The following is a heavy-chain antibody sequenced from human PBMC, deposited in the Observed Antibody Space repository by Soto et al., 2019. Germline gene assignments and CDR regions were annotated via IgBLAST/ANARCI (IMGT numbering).Heavy chain of an antibody. CDR3: ARGYYYGSGSYSSSNGYYGMDV. CDR1: GGSFSGYY. V-gene: IGHV4-34*01. D-gene: IGHD3-10*01. Sequence: PSETRSLTCAADGGSFSGYYWSWIRQPPGKGLEWIGEINHSGSTNYNPSLKSRVTISVDTSKNQFSPKLSSVTAADTAVYYCARGYYYGSGSYSSSNGYYGMDVWGQGTTVTVSS. J-gene: IGHJ6*02. CDR2: INHSGST.